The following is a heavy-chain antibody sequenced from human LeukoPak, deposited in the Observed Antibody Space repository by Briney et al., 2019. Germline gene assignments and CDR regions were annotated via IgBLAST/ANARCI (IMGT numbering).Heavy chain of an antibody. CDR3: AKDLRPRAHSSGCPGDY. Sequence: GGSLRLSCAASGFTFSSYGMHWVRQAPGKGLEWVAVISYDGSNKYYADSVKGRFTISRDNSKNTLYLQMNSLGAEDTAVYYCAKDLRPRAHSSGCPGDYWGQGTLVTVSS. CDR2: ISYDGSNK. J-gene: IGHJ4*02. V-gene: IGHV3-30*18. D-gene: IGHD6-19*01. CDR1: GFTFSSYG.